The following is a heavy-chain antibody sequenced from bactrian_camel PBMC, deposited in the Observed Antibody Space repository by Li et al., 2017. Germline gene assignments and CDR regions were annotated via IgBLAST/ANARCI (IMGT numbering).Heavy chain of an antibody. CDR2: INTGGGTT. CDR1: GFTFSTYD. J-gene: IGHJ6*01. CDR3: VRPGENGGTFGY. Sequence: VQLVESGGGLVQPGGSLRLSCAASGFTFSTYDMSWVRQAPGKGLEWVSAINTGGGTTLYADSVRGRFTISRDNAKNTVYLQMNSLKPEYTAVYYCVRPGENGGTFGYWGQGTQVTVS. V-gene: IGHV3S40*01. D-gene: IGHD6*01.